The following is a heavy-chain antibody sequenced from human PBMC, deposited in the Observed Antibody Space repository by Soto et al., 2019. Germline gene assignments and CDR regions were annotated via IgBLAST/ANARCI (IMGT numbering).Heavy chain of an antibody. J-gene: IGHJ4*02. D-gene: IGHD2-8*01. CDR3: ARHALQNGFDL. Sequence: SETLSLTCSVSGVSISSSSHYWAWIRQAPGQGLEWIGSGYQSGNTYYNPSLRNRVAVSVDTSTNQISLRVKSVTASDTGVYFCARHALQNGFDLWGQGTPVTVSS. CDR1: GVSISSSSHY. CDR2: GYQSGNT. V-gene: IGHV4-39*01.